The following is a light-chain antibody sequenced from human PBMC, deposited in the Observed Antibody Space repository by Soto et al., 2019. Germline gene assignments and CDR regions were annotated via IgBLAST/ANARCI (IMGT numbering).Light chain of an antibody. J-gene: IGLJ1*01. V-gene: IGLV1-40*01. CDR1: SSNIGAGYD. CDR3: QSFDSSLSAYV. Sequence: QSVLTQPPSVSGAPGQRITISCTGSSSNIGAGYDVHWYQQLPGTAPTLVIFSNLNRLSGVTDRFSGSKSGTSASLVITGLQAEDEADYYCQSFDSSLSAYVFGTGTKLTVL. CDR2: SNL.